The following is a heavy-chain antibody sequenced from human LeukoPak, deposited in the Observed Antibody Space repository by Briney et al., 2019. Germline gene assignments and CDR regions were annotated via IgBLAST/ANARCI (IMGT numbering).Heavy chain of an antibody. J-gene: IGHJ4*02. CDR2: ISSSSSYI. CDR3: ARGVRKVLKFIDF. V-gene: IGHV3-21*01. Sequence: GGSLRLSCAASGFTFSRYSMNWVRQAPEKGLEWVSSISSSSSYIYYADSVKGRFTISRDNAKNSLYLQMNSLRAEDTAVYFCARGVRKVLKFIDFWGPGTMVAVSS. CDR1: GFTFSRYS. D-gene: IGHD3-10*01.